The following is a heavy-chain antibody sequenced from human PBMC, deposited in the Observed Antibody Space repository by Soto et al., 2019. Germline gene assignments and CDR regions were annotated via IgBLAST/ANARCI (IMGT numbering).Heavy chain of an antibody. Sequence: QVQLQQWGAGLLKPSETLSLTCAVSGGSFSGYYWSWIRQPPGKGLEWIGEINHSGSTNYNPSLKSRVTISVDTSKRQVSQNLCSLAAADKTVYYCARGQISLLQGCWGKGNMVTVAS. D-gene: IGHD4-4*01. V-gene: IGHV4-34*01. CDR2: INHSGST. CDR1: GGSFSGYY. J-gene: IGHJ4*02. CDR3: ARGQISLLQGC.